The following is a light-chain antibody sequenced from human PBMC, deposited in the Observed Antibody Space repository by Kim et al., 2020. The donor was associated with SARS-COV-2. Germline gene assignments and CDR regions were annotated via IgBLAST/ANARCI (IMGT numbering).Light chain of an antibody. CDR2: AAS. V-gene: IGKV1D-16*01. J-gene: IGKJ5*01. CDR3: QQYNTYPPT. Sequence: ASVRCRCTIPCRASQNISDWLAWYQQKPGKAPRALIYAASSFQSGVPSRFSGSGSGTDFTLTITSLQPEDFATYYCQQYNTYPPTFGQGTRLEIK. CDR1: QNISDW.